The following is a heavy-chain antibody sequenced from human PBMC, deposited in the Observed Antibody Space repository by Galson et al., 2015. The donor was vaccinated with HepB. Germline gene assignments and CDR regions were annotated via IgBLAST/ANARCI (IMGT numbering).Heavy chain of an antibody. V-gene: IGHV1-18*01. D-gene: IGHD2-15*01. CDR1: GGTFSSYA. J-gene: IGHJ6*02. Sequence: SVKVSCKASGGTFSSYAISWVRQAPGQGLEWMGWISAYNGNTNYAQKLQGRVTMTTDTSTSTAYMELRSLRSDDTAVYYCARDRVVVVVAATRPNYYYGMDVWGQGTTVTVSS. CDR3: ARDRVVVVVAATRPNYYYGMDV. CDR2: ISAYNGNT.